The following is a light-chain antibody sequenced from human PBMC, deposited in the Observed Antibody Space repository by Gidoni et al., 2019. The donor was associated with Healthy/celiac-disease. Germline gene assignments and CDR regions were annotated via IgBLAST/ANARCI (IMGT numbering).Light chain of an antibody. CDR1: KLGDKY. CDR2: QDS. J-gene: IGLJ2*01. CDR3: QAWDSSTVI. V-gene: IGLV3-1*01. Sequence: DELTQPPSVSVSPGQTASITCSGDKLGDKYACWYQQKPGQSPVLVIYQDSKRPSGIPERFSGSNSGNTATLTVSGTQAMDEADYYCQAWDSSTVIFGGGTKLTVL.